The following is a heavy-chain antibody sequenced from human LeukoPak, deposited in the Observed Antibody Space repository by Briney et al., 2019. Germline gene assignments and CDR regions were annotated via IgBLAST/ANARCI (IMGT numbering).Heavy chain of an antibody. D-gene: IGHD6-6*01. Sequence: SETLSLTCTVSGGSISSSSYYWGWIRQPPGKGLEWIGSIYYSGSTYYNPSLKSRVTISVDTSKNQFSLKLSSVTAADTAVYYCARPRGIAARPGAFDIWGQGTMVTVSS. J-gene: IGHJ3*02. CDR2: IYYSGST. CDR1: GGSISSSSYY. V-gene: IGHV4-39*01. CDR3: ARPRGIAARPGAFDI.